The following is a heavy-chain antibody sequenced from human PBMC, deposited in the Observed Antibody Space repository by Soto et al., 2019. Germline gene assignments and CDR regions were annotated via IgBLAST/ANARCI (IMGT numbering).Heavy chain of an antibody. Sequence: QVQLQQWGAGLLKPSEPLSLTCAVYGGFVSSGSYYWSWIRQPPGKGLEWIGEMSHSGGTPFNPSLKSRVTISVDTSKNQFSLKMSSVTAADTALYYCARVERGTATTVVDAFDIWGPGTMVTVSS. CDR2: MSHSGGT. V-gene: IGHV4-34*01. CDR3: ARVERGTATTVVDAFDI. D-gene: IGHD1-1*01. CDR1: GGFVSSGSYY. J-gene: IGHJ3*02.